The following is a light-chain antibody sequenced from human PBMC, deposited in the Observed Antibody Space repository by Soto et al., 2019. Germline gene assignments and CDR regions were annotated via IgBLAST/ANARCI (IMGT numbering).Light chain of an antibody. J-gene: IGKJ4*02. CDR2: DAS. CDR1: QSLGIY. Sequence: DIPMTQSPSSLSASVGDRVTITYRASQSLGIYLAWFQQKAGKAPKSLIYDASRLQSGVPSKFSGSGSGTEFNLTISSLQPEDVATYYCQQYRDYPLTFGGGTRIEIK. CDR3: QQYRDYPLT. V-gene: IGKV1-16*02.